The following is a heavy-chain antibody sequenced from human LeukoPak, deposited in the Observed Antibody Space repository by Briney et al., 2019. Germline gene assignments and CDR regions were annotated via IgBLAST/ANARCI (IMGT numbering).Heavy chain of an antibody. CDR2: IHPEGNEK. J-gene: IGHJ4*02. Sequence: GGSLRLSCAVSGFSFTNFWMSWVRQAPGRGLEWVANIHPEGNEKYHVESGKGRFTHSRDNTKNLLFLQMNGLRVEDTAVYYCARGDAFSGDHWGQGTLVTVSS. V-gene: IGHV3-7*04. CDR3: ARGDAFSGDH. CDR1: GFSFTNFW.